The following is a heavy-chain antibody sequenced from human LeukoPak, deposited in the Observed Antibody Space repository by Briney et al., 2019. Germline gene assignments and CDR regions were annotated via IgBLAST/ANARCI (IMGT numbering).Heavy chain of an antibody. CDR1: GFTFSSYG. CDR3: ARPYCSGGSCYHRFDY. D-gene: IGHD2-15*01. J-gene: IGHJ4*02. Sequence: PGRSLRLSCAASGFTFSSYGMHWVRQAPGKGLEWVAVIWYDGSNKYYADSVKGRFTISRDNSKNTLYLQMNSLRAEDTAVYYCARPYCSGGSCYHRFDYWGQGTLVTVSS. V-gene: IGHV3-30*19. CDR2: IWYDGSNK.